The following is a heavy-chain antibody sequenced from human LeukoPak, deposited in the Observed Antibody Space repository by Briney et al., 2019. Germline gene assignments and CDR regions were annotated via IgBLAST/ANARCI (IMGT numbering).Heavy chain of an antibody. CDR3: ARDKLEGPTKLDF. D-gene: IGHD1-26*01. V-gene: IGHV3-7*01. Sequence: GGPLRLSCAASGFTFSDYWMSWVRQAPGKRLEWVANIKQDGSENYYVDSVAGRFTISRDNAKNSLYLQMNSLRADDTAVYYCARDKLEGPTKLDFWGRGTLVTVSS. CDR2: IKQDGSEN. CDR1: GFTFSDYW. J-gene: IGHJ4*02.